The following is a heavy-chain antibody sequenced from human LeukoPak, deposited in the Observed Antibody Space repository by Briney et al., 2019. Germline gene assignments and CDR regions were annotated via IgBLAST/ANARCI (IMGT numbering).Heavy chain of an antibody. V-gene: IGHV1-8*03. J-gene: IGHJ5*02. D-gene: IGHD3/OR15-3a*01. CDR3: ARQGLTGWFDP. Sequence: ASVKVSCKASGYTFTSYYMHWVRQATGQGLEWMGWMNPNSGNTGYAQKFQGRVTITRNTSISTAYMELSSLRSEDTAVYYCARQGLTGWFDPWGQGTLVTVSS. CDR1: GYTFTSYY. CDR2: MNPNSGNT.